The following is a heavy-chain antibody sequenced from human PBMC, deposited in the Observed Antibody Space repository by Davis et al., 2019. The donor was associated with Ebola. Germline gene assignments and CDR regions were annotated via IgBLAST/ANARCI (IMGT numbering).Heavy chain of an antibody. CDR3: ATLTFGGVIVMA. CDR2: INHSGST. Sequence: MPGGSLRLSCAVYGGSFSGYYWSWIRQPPGKGLEWIGEINHSGSTNYNPSLKSRVTISVDTSKNQFSLKLGSVTAADTAVYYCATLTFGGVIVMAWGQGTLVTVSS. CDR1: GGSFSGYY. J-gene: IGHJ4*02. D-gene: IGHD3-16*02. V-gene: IGHV4-34*01.